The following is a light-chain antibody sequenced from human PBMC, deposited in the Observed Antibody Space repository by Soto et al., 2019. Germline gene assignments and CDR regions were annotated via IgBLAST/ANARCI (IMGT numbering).Light chain of an antibody. CDR3: SSYAGSSNLV. CDR2: EVS. J-gene: IGLJ2*01. CDR1: SSDVGGYNY. Sequence: QSALTQPPSASGSPGQSVTISCTGTSSDVGGYNYVSWYQQHPGKAPKLMIYEVSKRPSGVPDRFSGSKSGNTASLTVSGLQAEDEADYYCSSYAGSSNLVFGGGTKVT. V-gene: IGLV2-8*01.